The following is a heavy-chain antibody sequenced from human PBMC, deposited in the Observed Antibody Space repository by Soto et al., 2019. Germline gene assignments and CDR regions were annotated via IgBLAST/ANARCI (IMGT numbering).Heavy chain of an antibody. Sequence: PGGSLRLSCTASGFSLSRYGVHWIRQAPGKGLEWVAGLWANGFTTSYRDSVKGRFTISRDTPENRVYLAMNSLGAEDTAVYYCARDLCSWSLRIDPWGQVPMGTFSS. CDR3: ARDLCSWSLRIDP. CDR1: GFSLSRYG. V-gene: IGHV3-33*01. D-gene: IGHD2-8*02. J-gene: IGHJ5*02. CDR2: LWANGFTT.